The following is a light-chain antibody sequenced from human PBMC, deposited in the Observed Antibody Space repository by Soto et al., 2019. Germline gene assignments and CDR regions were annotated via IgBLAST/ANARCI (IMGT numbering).Light chain of an antibody. CDR3: SSYTSLSTLV. CDR2: EVR. V-gene: IGLV2-14*01. J-gene: IGLJ1*01. Sequence: QSVLTQPASVPGSPGQSITISCTGTSSDIGGYNYVSWYQQYPGKAPKVMIYEVRNRPSGVSNRFSGTKSGNTASLTTSGLQAEDEADYYCSSYTSLSTLVFGTGTKVTVL. CDR1: SSDIGGYNY.